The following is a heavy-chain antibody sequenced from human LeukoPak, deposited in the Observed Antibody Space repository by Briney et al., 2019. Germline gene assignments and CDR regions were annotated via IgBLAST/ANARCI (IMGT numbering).Heavy chain of an antibody. J-gene: IGHJ4*02. Sequence: GGSLRLSCAASGFTFSSYSMNWVRQAPGKGLEWVSYISSSSSTIYYADSVKGRFTISRDNAKNSLYLQMNSLRAEDTAVYYCARAGARGFDYWGQGTLVTVSS. D-gene: IGHD1-26*01. CDR2: ISSSSSTI. CDR1: GFTFSSYS. CDR3: ARAGARGFDY. V-gene: IGHV3-48*01.